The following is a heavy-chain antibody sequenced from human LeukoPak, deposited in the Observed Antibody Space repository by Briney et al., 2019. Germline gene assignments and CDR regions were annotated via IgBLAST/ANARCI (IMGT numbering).Heavy chain of an antibody. V-gene: IGHV1-8*01. CDR2: MNPNSGNT. CDR3: VRGRLFTDVAPHGDT. CDR1: GYIFTDYD. J-gene: IGHJ5*02. D-gene: IGHD5-12*01. Sequence: GASVKVSCKASGYIFTDYDINWVRQATGQGLEWMGWMNPNSGNTGYAQKLQGRVTMTRNNSTNTAYMELSSLTSEDTAIYYCVRGRLFTDVAPHGDTWGQGTLVTVSS.